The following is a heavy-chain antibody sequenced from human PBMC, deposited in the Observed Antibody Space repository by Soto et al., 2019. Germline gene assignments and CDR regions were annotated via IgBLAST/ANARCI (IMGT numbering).Heavy chain of an antibody. Sequence: GESLTISCKGSGYSFTSYWISWVRQMPGKGLEWMGRIDPSDSYTNYSPSFQGHVTISADKSISTAYLQWSSLKASDTAMYYCARQANGAAYYYYGMDVWGQGTTVTVSS. CDR3: ARQANGAAYYYYGMDV. CDR1: GYSFTSYW. D-gene: IGHD2-15*01. J-gene: IGHJ6*02. CDR2: IDPSDSYT. V-gene: IGHV5-10-1*01.